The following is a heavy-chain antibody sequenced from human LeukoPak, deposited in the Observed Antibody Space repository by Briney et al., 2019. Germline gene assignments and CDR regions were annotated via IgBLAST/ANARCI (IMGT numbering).Heavy chain of an antibody. CDR2: VSSDWGTT. D-gene: IGHD3-10*01. Sequence: PGGSLRLSCSASILLLSSYNMHWVPEAPGEGLEFVSGVSSDWGTTDYADSARDRFTISRDNSKNTLYLKMSSLRAEDTAIYYCVRGLYGLGWDYWGPGTLVTVSS. CDR1: ILLLSSYN. J-gene: IGHJ4*02. CDR3: VRGLYGLGWDY. V-gene: IGHV3-64D*06.